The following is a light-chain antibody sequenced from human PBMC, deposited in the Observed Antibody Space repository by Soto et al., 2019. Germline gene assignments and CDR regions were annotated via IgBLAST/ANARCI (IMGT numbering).Light chain of an antibody. CDR3: QSADNGGIYYV. V-gene: IGLV3-25*02. CDR1: ALPKQY. Sequence: SYELTQPPSVSVSPGQTARITCSGDALPKQYAYWYQQKPGQAPILVIYKDTERPSGIPERFSGSSSGTTVTLTISGVQAGDEADYYCQSADNGGIYYVFGTGTKVTVL. J-gene: IGLJ1*01. CDR2: KDT.